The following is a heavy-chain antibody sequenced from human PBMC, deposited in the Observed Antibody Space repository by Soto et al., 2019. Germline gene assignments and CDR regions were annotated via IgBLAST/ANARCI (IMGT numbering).Heavy chain of an antibody. D-gene: IGHD4-17*01. CDR1: GYTFTSYY. CDR2: INPSGGST. V-gene: IGHV1-46*01. Sequence: QVQLVQSGAEVKKPGASVKVSCKASGYTFTSYYMHWVRQAPGQGLEWMGIINPSGGSTSYAQKFQGRVSMTRDTSTSTVYMELSSLRSEDTAVYYCARGQDDYGDPSPGSWFDPWGQGTLVTVSS. J-gene: IGHJ5*02. CDR3: ARGQDDYGDPSPGSWFDP.